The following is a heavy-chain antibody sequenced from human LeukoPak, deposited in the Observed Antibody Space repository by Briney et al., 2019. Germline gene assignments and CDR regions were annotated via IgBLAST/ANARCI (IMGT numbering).Heavy chain of an antibody. J-gene: IGHJ5*02. CDR3: ARRYNVLRYFGRFDP. Sequence: GASVKVSCTASGYTFTSYDINWVRQATGQGLEWMGWMNPNSGNTGYAQKFQGRVTMARNTSISTAYMELSSLRSEDTAVYYCARRYNVLRYFGRFDPWGQGTLVTVSS. CDR1: GYTFTSYD. V-gene: IGHV1-8*01. CDR2: MNPNSGNT. D-gene: IGHD3-9*01.